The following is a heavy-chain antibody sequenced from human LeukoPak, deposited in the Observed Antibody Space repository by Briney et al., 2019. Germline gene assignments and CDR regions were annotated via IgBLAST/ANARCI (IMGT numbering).Heavy chain of an antibody. D-gene: IGHD1-26*01. V-gene: IGHV3-48*01. CDR3: ARERGGSYWDY. Sequence: GGTLRLSCAASGFTFSTYNMNWVRQAPGKGLEWVSYISSSSSFIYYADSVKGRFTISRDNAKNSLYLQMNSLRAEDTAVYYCARERGGSYWDYWGQGTLVTVSS. CDR1: GFTFSTYN. J-gene: IGHJ4*02. CDR2: ISSSSSFI.